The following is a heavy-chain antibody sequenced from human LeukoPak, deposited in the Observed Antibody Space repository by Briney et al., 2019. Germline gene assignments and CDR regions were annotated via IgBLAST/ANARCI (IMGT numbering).Heavy chain of an antibody. CDR1: GYSISSGYY. Sequence: SETLSLTCAVSGYSISSGYYWGWIRQPPGKGLEWIGSIYHSGSTYYNPSLKSRVTISVDTSKNQFSLKLSSVTAAGTAVYYCARRALGAIDYWGQGTLVTVSS. D-gene: IGHD1-26*01. V-gene: IGHV4-38-2*01. CDR3: ARRALGAIDY. CDR2: IYHSGST. J-gene: IGHJ4*02.